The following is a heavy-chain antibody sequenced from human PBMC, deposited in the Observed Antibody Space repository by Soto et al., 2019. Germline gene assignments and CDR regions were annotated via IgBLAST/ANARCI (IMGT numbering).Heavy chain of an antibody. D-gene: IGHD2-2*01. CDR1: GGTFSSYT. CDR2: IIPILGIA. V-gene: IGHV1-69*04. J-gene: IGHJ5*02. Sequence: EASVKVSCKASGGTFSSYTISWVRQAPGQGLEWMGRIIPILGIANYAQKFQGRVTITADKSTSTAYMELSSLRSEDTAVYYCAREENQIYCSSTSCYRNWFDPWGQGTLVPVSS. CDR3: AREENQIYCSSTSCYRNWFDP.